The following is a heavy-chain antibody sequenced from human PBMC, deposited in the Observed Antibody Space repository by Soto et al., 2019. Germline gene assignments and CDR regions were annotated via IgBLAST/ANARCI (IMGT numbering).Heavy chain of an antibody. CDR2: IYWNEDK. J-gene: IGHJ4*02. V-gene: IGHV2-5*01. CDR3: VHTVMVHTITGGHYFDY. Sequence: XGPTLVNPTQTLTLTCTFSAFSLSTNGVGVGWIRQPPGKPLEWLSVIYWNEDKRYSRSLKSRLSITKDTSKNQVVLTMTTMDPVDTATYYCVHTVMVHTITGGHYFDYWGQEILVTVPQ. CDR1: AFSLSTNGVG. D-gene: IGHD2-8*01.